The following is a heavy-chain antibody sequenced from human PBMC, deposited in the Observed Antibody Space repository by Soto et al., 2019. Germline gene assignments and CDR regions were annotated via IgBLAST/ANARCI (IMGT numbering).Heavy chain of an antibody. D-gene: IGHD3-9*01. CDR1: GGSISSGGYS. J-gene: IGHJ4*02. CDR2: IYHSGST. CDR3: ARGFRTHYDILTGYPPYY. V-gene: IGHV4-30-2*01. Sequence: SETLSLTCAVSGGSISSGGYSWSWIRQPPGKGLEWIGYIYHSGSTYYNPSLKSRVTISVDTSKNQFSLKLSSVTAADTAVYYCARGFRTHYDILTGYPPYYWGQGTLVTVSS.